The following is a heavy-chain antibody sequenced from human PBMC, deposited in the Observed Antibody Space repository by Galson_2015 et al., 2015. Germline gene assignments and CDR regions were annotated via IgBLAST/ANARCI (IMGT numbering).Heavy chain of an antibody. CDR3: ARGIAVAGTGGDSYFDY. CDR2: ISSSGSTI. Sequence: SLRLSCAASGFTFSSYEMNWVRQAPGKGLEWVSYISSSGSTIYYADSVKGRFTISRDNAKNSLYLQMNSLRAEDTAVYYCARGIAVAGTGGDSYFDYWGQGTLVTVSS. V-gene: IGHV3-48*03. CDR1: GFTFSSYE. D-gene: IGHD6-19*01. J-gene: IGHJ4*02.